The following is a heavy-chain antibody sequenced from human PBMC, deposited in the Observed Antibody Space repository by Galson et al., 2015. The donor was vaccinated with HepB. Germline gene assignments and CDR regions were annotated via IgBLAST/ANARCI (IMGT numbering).Heavy chain of an antibody. D-gene: IGHD3-22*01. V-gene: IGHV3-30-3*01. CDR3: ARAGGYYYDSSGYYTLRDGWYFDL. CDR2: ISYDGSNK. Sequence: SLRLSCAASGFTFSSYAMHWVRQAPGKGLEWVAVISYDGSNKYYADSVKGRFTISRDNSKNTLYLQMNSLRAEDTAVYYCARAGGYYYDSSGYYTLRDGWYFDLWGRGTLVTVSS. J-gene: IGHJ2*01. CDR1: GFTFSSYA.